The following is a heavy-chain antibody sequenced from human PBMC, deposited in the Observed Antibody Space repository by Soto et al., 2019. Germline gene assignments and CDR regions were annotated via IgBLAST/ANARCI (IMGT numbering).Heavy chain of an antibody. CDR1: GGSFSGYY. CDR2: INHSGST. CDR3: ARALYCSGGSCYRKRANWFDP. J-gene: IGHJ5*02. Sequence: QVQLQQWGAGLLKPSETLSLTCAVYGGSFSGYYWSWIRQPPGKGLEWIGEINHSGSTNYNPSLKSRVTISVETSKNQFSLKLSSVTAADTAVYYCARALYCSGGSCYRKRANWFDPWGQGTLVTVSS. V-gene: IGHV4-34*01. D-gene: IGHD2-15*01.